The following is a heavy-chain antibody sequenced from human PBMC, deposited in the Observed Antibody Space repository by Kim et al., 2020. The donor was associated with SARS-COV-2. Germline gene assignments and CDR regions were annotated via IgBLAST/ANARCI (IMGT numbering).Heavy chain of an antibody. Sequence: GGSLRLSCAASGFTFGDYAMHWVRQAPGKGLEWVSGISWNSGSIGYADSVKGRFTISRDNAKNSLYLQMNSLRAEDTALYYCAKDQGAAAAYYFDYWGQGTLVTVSS. J-gene: IGHJ4*02. D-gene: IGHD6-13*01. V-gene: IGHV3-9*01. CDR1: GFTFGDYA. CDR3: AKDQGAAAAYYFDY. CDR2: ISWNSGSI.